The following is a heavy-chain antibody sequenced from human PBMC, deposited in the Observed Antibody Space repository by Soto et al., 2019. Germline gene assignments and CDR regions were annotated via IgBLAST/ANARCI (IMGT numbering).Heavy chain of an antibody. V-gene: IGHV1-18*01. CDR2: ISAYNGNT. CDR1: GYTFTSYG. CDR3: ARDRRAGYCSGGSCYSYNHDAFDI. J-gene: IGHJ3*02. Sequence: ASVKVSCKASGYTFTSYGISWVRQAPGQGLEWMGWISAYNGNTNYAQKLQGRVTMTTDTSTSTAYMELRSLRSDDTAVYYCARDRRAGYCSGGSCYSYNHDAFDIWGQGTMVTVSS. D-gene: IGHD2-15*01.